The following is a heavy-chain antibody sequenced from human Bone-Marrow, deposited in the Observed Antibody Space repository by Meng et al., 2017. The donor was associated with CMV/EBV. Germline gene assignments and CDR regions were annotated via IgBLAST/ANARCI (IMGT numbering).Heavy chain of an antibody. Sequence: ASVKVSCKASGYTFTGYYMHWVRQAPGQGLEWMGWINPNSGGTNYAQKFQGRVTMTRDTSISTAYMELSRLRSDDTAVYYCARHQLSAAQRADAFDIWGQGTMVTVSS. J-gene: IGHJ3*02. CDR2: INPNSGGT. D-gene: IGHD2-2*01. CDR3: ARHQLSAAQRADAFDI. V-gene: IGHV1-2*02. CDR1: GYTFTGYY.